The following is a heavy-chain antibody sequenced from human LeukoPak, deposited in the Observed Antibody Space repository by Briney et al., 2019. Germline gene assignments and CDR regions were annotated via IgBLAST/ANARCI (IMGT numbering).Heavy chain of an antibody. V-gene: IGHV3-21*01. Sequence: GGSLRLSCAASGFTFSSYSMNWVRQAPGKGLEWVSSISSSSNYKYYADVGKGRFTISRDNAKNSLYLQMNSLRAEDTAVYGCAREDSSGWYYFDYWGQGTLVTVSS. J-gene: IGHJ4*02. CDR3: AREDSSGWYYFDY. CDR2: ISSSSNYK. D-gene: IGHD6-19*01. CDR1: GFTFSSYS.